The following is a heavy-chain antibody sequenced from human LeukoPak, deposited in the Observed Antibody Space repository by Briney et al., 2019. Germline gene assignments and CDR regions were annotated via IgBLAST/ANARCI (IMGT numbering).Heavy chain of an antibody. CDR1: GYTFTGYY. CDR2: INPNSGGT. J-gene: IGHJ4*02. V-gene: IGHV1-2*02. CDR3: ARDRTIAARPNLIWGPAY. D-gene: IGHD6-6*01. Sequence: ASVKVSCKASGYTFTGYYMHWVRQAPGQGLEWMGWINPNSGGTNYAQKFQGRVTMTRDTSISTAYMELSRLRSDDTAVYYCARDRTIAARPNLIWGPAYWGQGTLVTVSS.